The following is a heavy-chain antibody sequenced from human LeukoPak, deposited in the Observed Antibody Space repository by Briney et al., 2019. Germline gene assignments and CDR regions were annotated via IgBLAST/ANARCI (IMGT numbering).Heavy chain of an antibody. CDR1: GYRFNSYW. CDR2: IYPGDSDT. CDR3: ARLDSGSYWYFDV. Sequence: GESLKISCKGSGYRFNSYWIGWVRQMPGKGLEWMGIIYPGDSDTRYGPSFRGQVTISADKSISTAYLQWSSLKASDTAMYNCARLDSGSYWYFDVWGRGTLVTVSS. V-gene: IGHV5-51*01. D-gene: IGHD1-26*01. J-gene: IGHJ2*01.